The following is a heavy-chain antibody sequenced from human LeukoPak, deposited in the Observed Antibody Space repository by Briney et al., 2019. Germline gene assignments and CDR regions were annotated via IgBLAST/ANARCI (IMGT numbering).Heavy chain of an antibody. CDR1: GGSISSSNW. CDR3: ARSKVRGVIRRQIANFDY. J-gene: IGHJ4*02. Sequence: PSGTLSLTCAVSGGSISSSNWWSWVRQPPGKGLEWIGEIYHSGSTNYNPSLKSRVTISVDKSKNQFSLKLSSVTAADTAVYYCARSKVRGVIRRQIANFDYWGQGTLVTVSS. CDR2: IYHSGST. V-gene: IGHV4-4*02. D-gene: IGHD3-10*01.